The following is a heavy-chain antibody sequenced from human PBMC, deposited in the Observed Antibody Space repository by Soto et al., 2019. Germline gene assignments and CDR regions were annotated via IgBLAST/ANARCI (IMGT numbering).Heavy chain of an antibody. V-gene: IGHV4-59*01. CDR1: GGSISSSY. Sequence: PSETLSLTCIVAGGSISSSYWSWIRQPPGKGLVWIGYISYSGSTNYNPSLKSRVTISVDTANNHFYLSLSYVTAADTAMYYCAREDYFDSGGFPIWGQGTLVTVSS. CDR2: ISYSGST. D-gene: IGHD3-22*01. CDR3: AREDYFDSGGFPI. J-gene: IGHJ4*02.